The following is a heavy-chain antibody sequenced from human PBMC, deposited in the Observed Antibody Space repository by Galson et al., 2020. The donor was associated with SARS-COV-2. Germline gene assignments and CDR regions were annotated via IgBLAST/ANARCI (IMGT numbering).Heavy chain of an antibody. V-gene: IGHV3-73*01. CDR3: TTTVPESYDYGAGGGENEVDY. CDR2: IRSKANSYAT. Sequence: GGSLRLSCAASGSTFSGSAMHWARQASGKGLEWVGRIRSKANSYATEYAGSVKGTFTIARYDSKNTAYLQMNSLKTEDTAGYDGTTTVPESYDYGAGGGENEVDYGGQRALVTVSS. D-gene: IGHD3-10*01. CDR1: GSTFSGSA. J-gene: IGHJ4*02.